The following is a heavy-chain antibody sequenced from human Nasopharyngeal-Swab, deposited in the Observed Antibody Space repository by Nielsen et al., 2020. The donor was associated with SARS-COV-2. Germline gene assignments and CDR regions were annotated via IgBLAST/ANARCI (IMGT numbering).Heavy chain of an antibody. CDR3: ARRAWFGELDDY. V-gene: IGHV4-39*01. Sequence: SETLSLTCTVSGGSFSSSSSYWGWLRQSPGKGLEWIGTINYSGSTYYNPSLKSRVTISVDTSRNQFSLKLSSVTAADTAVYYCARRAWFGELDDYWGQGTLVTVSS. CDR2: INYSGST. CDR1: GGSFSSSSSY. J-gene: IGHJ4*02. D-gene: IGHD3-10*01.